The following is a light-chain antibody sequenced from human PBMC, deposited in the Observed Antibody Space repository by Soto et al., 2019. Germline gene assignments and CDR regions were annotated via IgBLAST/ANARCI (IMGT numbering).Light chain of an antibody. CDR2: DVS. CDR1: SSDVGGYNY. CDR3: SSYTSSTTLVV. V-gene: IGLV2-14*03. J-gene: IGLJ2*01. Sequence: QSALTQPASVSGSPGQSITISCTGTSSDVGGYNYVSWYQHHPGKAPKLMIYDVSNRPSGVSNRFSGSKSGSTASLTISGLQDEDEADYWCSSYTSSTTLVVFGGGTKLTVL.